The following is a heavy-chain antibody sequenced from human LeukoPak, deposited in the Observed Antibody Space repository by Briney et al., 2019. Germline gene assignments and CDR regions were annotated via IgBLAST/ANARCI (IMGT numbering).Heavy chain of an antibody. Sequence: GGSLRLSCAASGFTFSNYAMHWVRQAPGKGLEWVAFISYDGSNKYYADSVKGRFTISRDNSKNTLYLQMNSLRAEDTAVYYCASAYSSAWSSDYWSQGTLVTVSS. CDR3: ASAYSSAWSSDY. V-gene: IGHV3-30-3*01. CDR1: GFTFSNYA. D-gene: IGHD6-19*01. CDR2: ISYDGSNK. J-gene: IGHJ4*02.